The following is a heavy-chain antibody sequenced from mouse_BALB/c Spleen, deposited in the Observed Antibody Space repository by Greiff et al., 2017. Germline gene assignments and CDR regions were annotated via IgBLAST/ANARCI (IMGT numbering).Heavy chain of an antibody. Sequence: EVMLVESGGGLVQPGGSLRLSCATSGFTFSDFYMEWVRQPPGKRLEWIAASRNKANDYTTEYSASVKGRFIVSRDTSQSILYLQMNALRAEDTAIYYCARDEYYCGGSYRYFDVWGAGTTVTVSA. D-gene: IGHD1-1*01. CDR2: SRNKANDYTT. CDR3: ARDEYYCGGSYRYFDV. J-gene: IGHJ1*01. V-gene: IGHV7-1*02. CDR1: GFTFSDFY.